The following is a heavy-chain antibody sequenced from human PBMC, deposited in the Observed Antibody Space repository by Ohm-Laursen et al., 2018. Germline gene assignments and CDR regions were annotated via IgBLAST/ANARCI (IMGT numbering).Heavy chain of an antibody. CDR1: GGSISSVNYY. CDR3: ARFSSGWSYWFDP. Sequence: SETLSLTCSVSGGSISSVNYYWGWVRQTPGKGLEWIGSRYYKGTTYYNPSLRSRVAMSVDTSKNQLSLTLRSVTAADTAVYYCARFSSGWSYWFDPWGQGTLVTVSS. V-gene: IGHV4-39*01. D-gene: IGHD6-19*01. J-gene: IGHJ5*02. CDR2: RYYKGTT.